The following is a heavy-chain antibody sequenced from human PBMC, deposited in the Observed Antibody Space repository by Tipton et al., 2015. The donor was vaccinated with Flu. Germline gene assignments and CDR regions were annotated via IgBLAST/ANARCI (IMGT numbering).Heavy chain of an antibody. V-gene: IGHV4-61*05. Sequence: TLSLTCSVSGGSIGSPYCWGWVRQPPGQGLEWIAYSYYSGSTKYNPTLKSRVTISVDMSNKEFSLKLTSLTAADTAVYYCARGGLTSYLIDYWGHGTLVTVSS. CDR1: GGSIGSPYC. D-gene: IGHD2-21*02. CDR2: SYYSGST. J-gene: IGHJ4*01. CDR3: ARGGLTSYLIDY.